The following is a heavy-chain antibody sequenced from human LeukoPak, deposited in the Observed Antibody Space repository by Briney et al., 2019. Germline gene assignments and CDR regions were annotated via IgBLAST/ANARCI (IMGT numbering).Heavy chain of an antibody. D-gene: IGHD4-23*01. J-gene: IGHJ5*02. CDR1: GYTFTGYY. CDR2: INPNSGGT. Sequence: ASVTVSCKASGYTFTGYYMHWLRQAPGQGLEWMGWINPNSGGTNYAQKFQRRVTMTRDTSISTAYMELSRLRSDDTAVYYCARDNFSTVVTVGNWFDPWGQGTLVTVSS. CDR3: ARDNFSTVVTVGNWFDP. V-gene: IGHV1-2*02.